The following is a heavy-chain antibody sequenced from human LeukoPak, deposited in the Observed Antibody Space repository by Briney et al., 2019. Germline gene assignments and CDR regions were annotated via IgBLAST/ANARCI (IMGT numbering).Heavy chain of an antibody. J-gene: IGHJ6*03. Sequence: SETLSLTCTVSGGSLSSYYWSWIRQPAGKGLEWIGRIYTSGSTNYNPSLKSRVTMSVDTSKNQFSLKLSSVTAADTAVYYCARGRRYCSSTSCYPQDMDVWGKGTTVTVSS. V-gene: IGHV4-4*07. CDR3: ARGRRYCSSTSCYPQDMDV. CDR2: IYTSGST. CDR1: GGSLSSYY. D-gene: IGHD2-2*01.